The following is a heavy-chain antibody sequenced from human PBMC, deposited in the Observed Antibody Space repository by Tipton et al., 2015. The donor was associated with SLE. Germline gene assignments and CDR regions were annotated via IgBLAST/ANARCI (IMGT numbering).Heavy chain of an antibody. D-gene: IGHD1-14*01. Sequence: GLVKPSQTLSLTCAISGDSVSSNNAAWNWIRQSPSRGLEWLGRTYYRSKWYKDYAVSVKSRININPDTSKNQFSLQLNSVAPEATVVCYCAGPGPDAFNIWGQGTMVTVS. V-gene: IGHV6-1*01. CDR1: GDSVSSNNAA. J-gene: IGHJ3*02. CDR2: TYYRSKWYK. CDR3: AGPGPDAFNI.